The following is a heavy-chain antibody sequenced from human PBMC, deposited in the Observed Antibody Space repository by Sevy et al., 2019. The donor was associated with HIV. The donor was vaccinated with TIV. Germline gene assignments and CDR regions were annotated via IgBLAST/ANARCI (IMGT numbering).Heavy chain of an antibody. D-gene: IGHD2-8*02. CDR2: ISKDGRTK. J-gene: IGHJ6*02. CDR1: GFTFNSYA. V-gene: IGHV3-30*18. Sequence: GGSLRLSCAASGFTFNSYAMHWVRQAPGKGLEWVVVISKDGRTKYYAESVKGRFTISRDNSKNTLNLQMNSLRAEDTAVFYCAKDRCTGDVCENYYYALDIWGQGTTVTVSS. CDR3: AKDRCTGDVCENYYYALDI.